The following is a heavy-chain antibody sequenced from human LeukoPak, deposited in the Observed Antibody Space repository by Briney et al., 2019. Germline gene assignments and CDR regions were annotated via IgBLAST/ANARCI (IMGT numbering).Heavy chain of an antibody. V-gene: IGHV4-59*01. Sequence: PSETLSLTCTVSGGSISSYYWSWIRQPPGKGLEWIGYIYYSGSTNYNPSLKSRVTISVDTSKNQFSPKLSSVTAADTAVYYCARALTTFNYYYGMDVWGQGTTVTVSS. CDR1: GGSISSYY. D-gene: IGHD3-16*01. J-gene: IGHJ6*02. CDR2: IYYSGST. CDR3: ARALTTFNYYYGMDV.